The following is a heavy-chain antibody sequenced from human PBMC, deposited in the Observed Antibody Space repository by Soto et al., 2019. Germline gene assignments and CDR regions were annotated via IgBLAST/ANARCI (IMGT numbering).Heavy chain of an antibody. V-gene: IGHV3-23*01. CDR2: ISGSGGST. D-gene: IGHD6-13*01. CDR1: RFTFSNYA. CDR3: AKDQGSSWYEIDY. J-gene: IGHJ4*02. Sequence: EVQLLESGGGLVQPGGSLRLSSAASRFTFSNYAVTWVRQAPGKGLEWVSTISGSGGSTYYADSVKGRFTISRDNSKNTLYLQMNSLRAEDTAVYYCAKDQGSSWYEIDYWGQGTLVTVSS.